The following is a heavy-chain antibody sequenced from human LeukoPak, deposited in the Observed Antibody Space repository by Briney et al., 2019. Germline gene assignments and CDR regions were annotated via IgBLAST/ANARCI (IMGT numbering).Heavy chain of an antibody. D-gene: IGHD1-1*01. CDR3: AKGTTMYAFDI. CDR2: ISGDGGST. Sequence: GMSLRLSCAASGLTFDHYVMHWVRQAPGKGLEWVSLISGDGGSTYYADSVKGRLTISRDNSKNSLYLQMNSLTTEDTALYFCAKGTTMYAFDIWGQGTMVTVSS. V-gene: IGHV3-43*02. J-gene: IGHJ3*02. CDR1: GLTFDHYV.